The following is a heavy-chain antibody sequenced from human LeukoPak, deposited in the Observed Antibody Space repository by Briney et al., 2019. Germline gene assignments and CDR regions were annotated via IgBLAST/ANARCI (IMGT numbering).Heavy chain of an antibody. D-gene: IGHD3-3*01. CDR2: FDPEDGET. CDR3: VASPNTKFFDH. CDR1: GYTLTELS. Sequence: ASVKVSCKVSGYTLTELSMHWVRQAPGKGLEWMGGFDPEDGETIYAQKFQGRVTMTEDTSTDTAYMELSSLRSDDTAVYYCVASPNTKFFDHWGQGTLVTVSS. J-gene: IGHJ4*02. V-gene: IGHV1-24*01.